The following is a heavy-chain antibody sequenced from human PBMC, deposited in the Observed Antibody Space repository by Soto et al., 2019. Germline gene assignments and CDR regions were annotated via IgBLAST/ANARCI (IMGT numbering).Heavy chain of an antibody. V-gene: IGHV4-34*01. CDR2: INHSGST. Sequence: QVLLQRWGAGLLKPSETLSLTCAVYGVSFSGYYWSWIRQPPGKGLEWIGEINHSGSTNYNPSLKSRVTISVDTSKNQFSLRLSSVTAADTAVYYCARTSRFDYWGQGTLVTVSS. CDR3: ARTSRFDY. CDR1: GVSFSGYY. D-gene: IGHD6-6*01. J-gene: IGHJ4*02.